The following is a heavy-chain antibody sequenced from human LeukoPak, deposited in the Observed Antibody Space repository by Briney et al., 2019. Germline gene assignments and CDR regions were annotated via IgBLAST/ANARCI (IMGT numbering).Heavy chain of an antibody. CDR1: GGSISSSSYY. CDR3: ARRPYYGPRWFDP. CDR2: IYYSGST. V-gene: IGHV4-39*01. J-gene: IGHJ5*02. Sequence: SETLSLTCTVSGGSISSSSYYWGWIRQPPGKGLEWIGSIYYSGSTYYNPSLKSRVTISVDTSKNRFSLKLSSVTAADTAVYYCARRPYYGPRWFDPWGQGTLVTVSS. D-gene: IGHD3-10*01.